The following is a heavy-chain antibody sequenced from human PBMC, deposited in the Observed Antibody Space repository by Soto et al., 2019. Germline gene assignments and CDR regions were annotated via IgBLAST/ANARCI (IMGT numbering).Heavy chain of an antibody. J-gene: IGHJ6*02. D-gene: IGHD2-2*01. Sequence: GGSLRLSCAASVFTVSSNYMSWVRQAPGKGLEWVSVIYSGGSTYYADSVKGRFTISRDNSKNTLYLQMNSLRAEDTAVYYCARDPSGLVAPAAMRAAYYYGMDVWGQGTTVTVSS. CDR2: IYSGGST. CDR3: ARDPSGLVAPAAMRAAYYYGMDV. CDR1: VFTVSSNY. V-gene: IGHV3-66*01.